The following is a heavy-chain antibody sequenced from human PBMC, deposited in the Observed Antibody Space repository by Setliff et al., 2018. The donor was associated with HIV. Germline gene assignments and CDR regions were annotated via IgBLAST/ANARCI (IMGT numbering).Heavy chain of an antibody. J-gene: IGHJ6*03. CDR1: GGSISSCSYY. Sequence: TSETLSLTCTVSGGSISSCSYYWGWIRQPPGKGLEWIGSIYYSGSTYYNPSLKSRVTISVDTSKNQFSLKLSSVTAADTAVYYCAGDVGVSYYYYYYMDVWGKGTTVTVSS. D-gene: IGHD2-8*02. V-gene: IGHV4-39*02. CDR3: AGDVGVSYYYYYYMDV. CDR2: IYYSGST.